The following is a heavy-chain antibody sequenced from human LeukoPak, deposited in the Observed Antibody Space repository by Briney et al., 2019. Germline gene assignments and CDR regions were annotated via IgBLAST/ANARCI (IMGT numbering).Heavy chain of an antibody. CDR3: ARDLGRDITIFGVVIPNFDY. CDR1: GYTFTSYY. D-gene: IGHD3-3*01. J-gene: IGHJ4*02. Sequence: GASVKVSCKASGYTFTSYYMHWVRQAPGQGLEWMGIINPSGGSTSYAQKFQGRVTMTGDTSTSTVYMELSSLRSEDTAVYYCARDLGRDITIFGVVIPNFDYWGQGTLVTVSS. V-gene: IGHV1-46*01. CDR2: INPSGGST.